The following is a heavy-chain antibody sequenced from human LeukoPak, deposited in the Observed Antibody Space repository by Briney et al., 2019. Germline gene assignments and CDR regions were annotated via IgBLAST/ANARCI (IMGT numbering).Heavy chain of an antibody. V-gene: IGHV4-34*01. D-gene: IGHD3-10*01. CDR3: ANMYGSGSYLGFDP. CDR2: INHSGST. CDR1: GGSSSAYY. J-gene: IGHJ5*02. Sequence: SETLSLTCAVYGGSSSAYYRSWIRQPPGKGLEWIGEINHSGSTNYNPSLKSRVTISVDTSKNQFSLQLSTVTAADTAAYYCANMYGSGSYLGFDPWGQGTLVTVSS.